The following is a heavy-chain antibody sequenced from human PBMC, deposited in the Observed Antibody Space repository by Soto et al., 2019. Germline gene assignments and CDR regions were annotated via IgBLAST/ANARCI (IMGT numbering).Heavy chain of an antibody. Sequence: SETLSLTCTVSGGSISSGGYYWSWIRQHPGKGLEWIGYIYYSGSTYYNPSLKSRVTISVDTSKNQFSLKLSSVTAADTAVYYCARGRVVVVPAAKFSWFDPWGKGTLVTVSS. CDR2: IYYSGST. D-gene: IGHD2-2*01. CDR1: GGSISSGGYY. CDR3: ARGRVVVVPAAKFSWFDP. V-gene: IGHV4-31*03. J-gene: IGHJ5*02.